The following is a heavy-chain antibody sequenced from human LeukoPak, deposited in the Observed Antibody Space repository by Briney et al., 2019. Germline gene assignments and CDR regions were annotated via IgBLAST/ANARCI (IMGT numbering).Heavy chain of an antibody. V-gene: IGHV3-48*03. CDR3: AREGRSFFFEY. J-gene: IGHJ4*02. CDR1: GFTSSSYE. D-gene: IGHD1-26*01. CDR2: ISSSGGTI. Sequence: GGSLRLSCAASGFTSSSYEMNRVRQAPGKGLEWVSYISSSGGTIYYADSVKGRFSISRDNAKNSLYLQMDSLRAEDTAVYYCAREGRSFFFEYWGQGILVTVST.